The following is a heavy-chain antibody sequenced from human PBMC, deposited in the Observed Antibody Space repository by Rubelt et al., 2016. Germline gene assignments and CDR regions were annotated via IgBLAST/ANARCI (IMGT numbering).Heavy chain of an antibody. D-gene: IGHD3-22*01. V-gene: IGHV1-2*04. CDR1: GYTFTGYY. Sequence: QVQLVQSGAEVKKPGASVKVSCKASGYTFTGYYMHWVRQAPGQGLEWMGWINPNSGGPNYAQKFQGWVTMTRETSISTAYMEQSRLISDDTAVYYCARDDSPYYYDSSGYYDYWGQGTLVTVSS. J-gene: IGHJ4*02. CDR2: INPNSGGP. CDR3: ARDDSPYYYDSSGYYDY.